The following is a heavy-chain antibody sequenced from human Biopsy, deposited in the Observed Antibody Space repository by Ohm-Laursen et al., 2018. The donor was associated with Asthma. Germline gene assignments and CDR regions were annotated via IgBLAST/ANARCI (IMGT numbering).Heavy chain of an antibody. Sequence: ASVKVARKTSSYTVNRPGITWVRQAPGQGIEWMGWMSVYNGNTKVAQKLQDRVTIITDTSTRRAYMELRCVRSDDTAMYFCARAVDYSHYYGIDVWGLGTTVTVS. CDR2: MSVYNGNT. CDR3: ARAVDYSHYYGIDV. J-gene: IGHJ6*02. CDR1: SYTVNRPG. V-gene: IGHV1-18*01. D-gene: IGHD3-10*01.